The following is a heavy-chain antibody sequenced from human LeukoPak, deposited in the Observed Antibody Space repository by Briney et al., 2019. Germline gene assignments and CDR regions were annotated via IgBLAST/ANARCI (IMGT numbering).Heavy chain of an antibody. J-gene: IGHJ6*03. CDR1: GASISSNIW. Sequence: PSETLSLTCAVSGASISSNIWWSWVRQPPGKGLEWIGSIYYSGSTYYNPSLKSRVTISVDTSKNQFSLKLSSVTAANTAVYYCARLLAARRPNYYYYMDVWGKGTTVTVSS. D-gene: IGHD6-6*01. CDR2: IYYSGST. V-gene: IGHV4-4*02. CDR3: ARLLAARRPNYYYYMDV.